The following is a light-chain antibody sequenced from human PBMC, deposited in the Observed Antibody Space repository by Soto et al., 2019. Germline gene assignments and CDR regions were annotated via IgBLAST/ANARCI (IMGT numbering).Light chain of an antibody. J-gene: IGKJ5*01. CDR2: GAS. V-gene: IGKV3D-15*01. CDR1: QSVSNN. Sequence: EIVLTQSPGTLSLSPGERATLSCRASQSVSNNYLAWYQQKPGQAPRLLIYGASNRATGIPDRFSGSGSGTEFTLTISSLQSEDFAVYYCQQYNNWPWTFGQGTRLEIK. CDR3: QQYNNWPWT.